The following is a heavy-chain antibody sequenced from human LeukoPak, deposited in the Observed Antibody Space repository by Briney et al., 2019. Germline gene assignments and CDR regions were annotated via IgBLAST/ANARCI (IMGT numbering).Heavy chain of an antibody. Sequence: SETLSLTCTVSGGSISSGSYYWSWIRQPAGKGLEWIGRIYTSGSTNYNPSLKSRVTISVDTSKNQFSLKLSSVTAADTAVYYCARDLYGDYFDYWGQGTLVTVSS. V-gene: IGHV4-61*02. CDR3: ARDLYGDYFDY. D-gene: IGHD4-17*01. CDR1: GGSISSGSYY. CDR2: IYTSGST. J-gene: IGHJ4*02.